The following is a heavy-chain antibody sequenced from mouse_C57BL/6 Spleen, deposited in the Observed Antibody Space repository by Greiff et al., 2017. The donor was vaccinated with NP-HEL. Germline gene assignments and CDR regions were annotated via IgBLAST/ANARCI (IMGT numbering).Heavy chain of an antibody. CDR2: INPNNGGT. J-gene: IGHJ2*01. CDR3: ASSGVYYGSSHY. Sequence: VQLQQSGPELVKPGASVKISCKASGYTFTDYYMNWVKQSHGKSLEWIGDINPNNGGTSYNQKFKGKATLTVDKSSSTAYMELRSLTSEDSAVYYCASSGVYYGSSHYWGQGTTLTVSS. CDR1: GYTFTDYY. V-gene: IGHV1-26*01. D-gene: IGHD1-1*01.